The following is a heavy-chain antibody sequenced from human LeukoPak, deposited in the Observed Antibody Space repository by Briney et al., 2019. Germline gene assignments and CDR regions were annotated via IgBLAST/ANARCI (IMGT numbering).Heavy chain of an antibody. Sequence: SETLSLTCTVSGGSISSYYWSWIRQPAGKGLEWIGRIYTSGSTNYNPSLKSRVTISVDKSKNQFSLKLSSVTAADTAVYYCATNFDHGYYRYWGQGTLVTVSS. CDR1: GGSISSYY. CDR3: ATNFDHGYYRY. V-gene: IGHV4-4*07. J-gene: IGHJ4*02. CDR2: IYTSGST. D-gene: IGHD4-17*01.